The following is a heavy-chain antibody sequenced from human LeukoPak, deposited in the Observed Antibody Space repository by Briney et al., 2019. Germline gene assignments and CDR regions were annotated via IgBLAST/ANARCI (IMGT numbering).Heavy chain of an antibody. Sequence: PGGSLRLSCAASGFTFNTYSMNWVRQNWVRQAPGKGLEWVSYIGSSGSTIYYSDSVKGRFTISRDNAKNSLYLQMNSPRAEDTAVYYCAREGVGTDAFDIWGQGTMVTVSS. D-gene: IGHD2-21*02. CDR3: AREGVGTDAFDI. V-gene: IGHV3-48*01. J-gene: IGHJ3*02. CDR2: IGSSGSTI. CDR1: GFTFNTYS.